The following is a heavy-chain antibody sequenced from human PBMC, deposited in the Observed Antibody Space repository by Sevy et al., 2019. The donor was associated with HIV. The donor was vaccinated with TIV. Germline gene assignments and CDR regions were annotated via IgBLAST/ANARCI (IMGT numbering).Heavy chain of an antibody. CDR2: IRYDGSNK. D-gene: IGHD2-8*01. V-gene: IGHV3-30*02. CDR3: ARGRKTTQEWLEELDYYYGMDV. CDR1: GFTFSTYD. Sequence: GGSLRLYCAASGFTFSTYDMHWVRQAPGKGLEWVAYIRYDGSNKYYGDSVRGRFTIPRDNSKSTGYVQLNSLRAEDTAVYYCARGRKTTQEWLEELDYYYGMDVWGQGTSVTVSS. J-gene: IGHJ6*02.